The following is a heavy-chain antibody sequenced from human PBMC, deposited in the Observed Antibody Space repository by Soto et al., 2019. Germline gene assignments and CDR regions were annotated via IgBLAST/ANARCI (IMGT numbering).Heavy chain of an antibody. CDR2: IKQDGSEK. V-gene: IGHV3-7*01. Sequence: LGLSCAASGFTFSSYWMSWVRQAPGKGLEWVANIKQDGSEKYYVDSVKGRFTISRDNAKNSLYLQMNSLRAEDTAVYYCARDPETAGYSSGWYDYWGQGTLVTVSS. CDR1: GFTFSSYW. D-gene: IGHD6-19*01. CDR3: ARDPETAGYSSGWYDY. J-gene: IGHJ4*02.